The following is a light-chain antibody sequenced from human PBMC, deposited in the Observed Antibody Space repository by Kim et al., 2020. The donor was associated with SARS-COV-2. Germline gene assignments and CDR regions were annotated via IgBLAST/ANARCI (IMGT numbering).Light chain of an antibody. Sequence: SYELTQPPSVSVSPGQTASITCSGDKLGDKYACWYQQKPGQSPVLVIYQDSKRPSGIPERFSGSNSGNTATLTISGTQAMDEADYYCQAWDSRTAYWVFGGGTQLTVL. CDR1: KLGDKY. V-gene: IGLV3-1*01. J-gene: IGLJ3*02. CDR3: QAWDSRTAYWV. CDR2: QDS.